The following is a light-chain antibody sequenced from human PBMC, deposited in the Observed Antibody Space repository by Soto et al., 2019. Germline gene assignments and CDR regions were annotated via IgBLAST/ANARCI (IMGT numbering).Light chain of an antibody. J-gene: IGKJ1*01. CDR2: AES. CDR1: QSMSSY. Sequence: DIQMTQSPSSLYASVGDRVTITCRASQSMSSYLNWYQQKPWKAPKLLIYAESSLQSGGPSRFSGSGSGTDFTLTISSLQPEDFATYYCQHSYSTPRTFGQGTKVEIK. V-gene: IGKV1-39*01. CDR3: QHSYSTPRT.